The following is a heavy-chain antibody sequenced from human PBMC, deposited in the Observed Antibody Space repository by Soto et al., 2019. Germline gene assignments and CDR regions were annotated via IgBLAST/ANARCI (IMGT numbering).Heavy chain of an antibody. CDR3: AKNTVGLSRYYYYGVDV. V-gene: IGHV3-30*18. D-gene: IGHD5-12*01. CDR2: MAYDGSNE. J-gene: IGHJ6*02. CDR1: GFTFSSFG. Sequence: GGSLRLSCAASGFTFSSFGIHWVRQAPGKGLEWVAVMAYDGSNEYYADSVRGRFTISRDSSKSTVYLQMNSLRPEDTAVYYCAKNTVGLSRYYYYGVDVWGQGTTVTVSS.